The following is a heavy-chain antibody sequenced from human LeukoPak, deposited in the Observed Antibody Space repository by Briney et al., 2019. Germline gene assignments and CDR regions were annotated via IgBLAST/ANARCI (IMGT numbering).Heavy chain of an antibody. Sequence: GASVKVSCKASGYTFTSYDINWVRQATGQGLEWMGWMNPNSGNTGYAQKFQGRVTMTRNTSISTAYMELSSLRSEDTAVYYCARARAWLPTGDYYYYMDVWGTGTTVTVSS. CDR2: MNPNSGNT. V-gene: IGHV1-8*01. D-gene: IGHD6-19*01. CDR3: ARARAWLPTGDYYYYMDV. J-gene: IGHJ6*03. CDR1: GYTFTSYD.